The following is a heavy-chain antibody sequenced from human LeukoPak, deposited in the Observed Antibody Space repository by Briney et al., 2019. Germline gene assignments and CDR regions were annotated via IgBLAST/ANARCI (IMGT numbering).Heavy chain of an antibody. D-gene: IGHD3-9*01. Sequence: SETLSLTCTVSGGSISSGSYYWSWIRQPAGKGLEWIGRIYTSGSTNYNPSLKSRVTISVDTSKNQFSLKLSSVTAADTAVYYCAREILTGYYFHDAFDIWGQGTMVTVSS. CDR3: AREILTGYYFHDAFDI. V-gene: IGHV4-61*02. J-gene: IGHJ3*02. CDR2: IYTSGST. CDR1: GGSISSGSYY.